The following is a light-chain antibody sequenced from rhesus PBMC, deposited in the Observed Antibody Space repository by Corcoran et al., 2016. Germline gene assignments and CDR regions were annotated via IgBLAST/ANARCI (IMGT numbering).Light chain of an antibody. J-gene: IGKJ2*01. CDR1: QSVSSY. CDR3: YQHSSGFT. V-gene: IGKV3-10*01. Sequence: QVILTQSPATLSLSPGERATLSCRASQSVSSYLAWYQQKPGQAPRLLIYGASSRATGVPDRFSVSGSGPDFTLTISSLEPEDVGVYHCYQHSSGFTFGQGTKVEIK. CDR2: GAS.